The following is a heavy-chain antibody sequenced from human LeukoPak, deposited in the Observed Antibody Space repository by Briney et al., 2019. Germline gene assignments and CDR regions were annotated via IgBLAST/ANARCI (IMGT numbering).Heavy chain of an antibody. V-gene: IGHV3-23*01. CDR1: GFTFSSYA. Sequence: GGSLRLSCAASGFTFSSYAMSWVRQAPGKGLEWVSTISGSGGSTYYVDSVKGRFTISRDNSKNTLYLQMNSLRAEDTAVYFCAKEWLYYYGSGSEYWGQGTLVTVSS. D-gene: IGHD3-10*01. CDR3: AKEWLYYYGSGSEY. J-gene: IGHJ4*02. CDR2: ISGSGGST.